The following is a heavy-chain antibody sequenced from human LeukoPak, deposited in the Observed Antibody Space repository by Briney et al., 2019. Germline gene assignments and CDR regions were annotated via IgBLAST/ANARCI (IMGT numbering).Heavy chain of an antibody. Sequence: ETLSLTCTVSGGSINSSSYYWGWIRQPPGKGLEWVSSISSSSSYIYYADSVKGRFTISRDNAKNSLYLQMNSLRAEDTAVYYCARDGGDGYMGFDYWGQGTLVTVSS. CDR3: ARDGGDGYMGFDY. J-gene: IGHJ4*02. D-gene: IGHD5-24*01. CDR1: GGSINSSS. V-gene: IGHV3-21*01. CDR2: ISSSSSYI.